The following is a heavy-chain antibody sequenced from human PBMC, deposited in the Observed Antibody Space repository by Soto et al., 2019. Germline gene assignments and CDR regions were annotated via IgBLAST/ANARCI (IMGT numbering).Heavy chain of an antibody. CDR3: ARSGGSIAAADIYYYYLDV. CDR1: GFTFSSYS. Sequence: GGSLRLSCAASGFTFSSYSMNWVRQAPGKGLEWVSSISSSSSYIYYADSVKVRFTISRDNAKNSLYLQMNSLRAEDTAVYYWARSGGSIAAADIYYYYLDVWGKGTTVTVSS. CDR2: ISSSSSYI. V-gene: IGHV3-21*01. D-gene: IGHD6-13*01. J-gene: IGHJ6*03.